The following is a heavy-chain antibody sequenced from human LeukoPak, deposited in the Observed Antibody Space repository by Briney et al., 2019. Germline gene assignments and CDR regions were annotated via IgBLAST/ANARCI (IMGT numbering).Heavy chain of an antibody. CDR1: GFTFSSYG. Sequence: PGGSLRLSCAASGFTFSSYGMSWVRQAPGKGLEWVSAISGSGGSTYYADSVKGRFTISRDNSKNTLYLQMNSLRAEDTAVYYCAKDDIVVVPAVPDAFDIWGQGTMVTVSS. D-gene: IGHD2-2*01. V-gene: IGHV3-23*01. CDR3: AKDDIVVVPAVPDAFDI. J-gene: IGHJ3*02. CDR2: ISGSGGST.